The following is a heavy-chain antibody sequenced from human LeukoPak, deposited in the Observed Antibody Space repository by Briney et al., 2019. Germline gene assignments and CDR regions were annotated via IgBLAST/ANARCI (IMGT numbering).Heavy chain of an antibody. Sequence: QASETLSLTCTVSGGSISSSSYYWGWIRQPPGKGLEWIGSIYYSGSTYYNPSLKSRVTISVDTSKNQFSPKLSSVTAADTAVYYCARETYDFWSGYYGPFDYWGQGTLVTVSS. CDR1: GGSISSSSYY. V-gene: IGHV4-39*07. CDR2: IYYSGST. D-gene: IGHD3-3*01. CDR3: ARETYDFWSGYYGPFDY. J-gene: IGHJ4*02.